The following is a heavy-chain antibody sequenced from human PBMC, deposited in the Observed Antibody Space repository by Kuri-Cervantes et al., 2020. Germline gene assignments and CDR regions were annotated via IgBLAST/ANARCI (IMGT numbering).Heavy chain of an antibody. CDR3: AGYSSGWSYYYYGMDV. J-gene: IGHJ6*02. CDR1: GGSISSYY. Sequence: ESLKISCTVSGGSISSYYWSWIRQPPGKGLEWIGYIYYSGSTNYNPSLKSRVTISVDTSKNQFSLKLSSVTAADTAVYYCAGYSSGWSYYYYGMDVWGQGTTVTVSS. V-gene: IGHV4-59*01. CDR2: IYYSGST. D-gene: IGHD6-19*01.